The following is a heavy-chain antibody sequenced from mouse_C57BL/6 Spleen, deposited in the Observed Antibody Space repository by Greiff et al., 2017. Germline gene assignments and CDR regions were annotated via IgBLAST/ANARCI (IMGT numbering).Heavy chain of an antibody. J-gene: IGHJ3*01. CDR1: GYTFTDYY. Sequence: EVQLQQSGPELVKPGASVQISCKASGYTFTDYYMNWVKQSHGKSLEWIGDINPNNGGTSYNQKFKGKATLTVDKSSSTAYMELRSLTSEDSAVYYCARFYYDYYQAWFAYWGQGTLVTVSA. V-gene: IGHV1-26*01. D-gene: IGHD2-4*01. CDR2: INPNNGGT. CDR3: ARFYYDYYQAWFAY.